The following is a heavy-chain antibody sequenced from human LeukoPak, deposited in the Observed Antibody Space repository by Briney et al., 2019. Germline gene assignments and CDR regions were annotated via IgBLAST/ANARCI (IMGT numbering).Heavy chain of an antibody. CDR2: IYTSGST. D-gene: IGHD2-2*01. V-gene: IGHV4-61*02. J-gene: IGHJ4*02. CDR3: ARGVEYCISTTCYPYFDF. Sequence: PSETLSLTCTVSGGSISSGSYYWSWIRQPAGKGLEWIGRIYTSGSTNYNPSLKSRVTISVDTSKKQFSMRLSSVTAADTAVYYCARGVEYCISTTCYPYFDFWGEGTLVTVPS. CDR1: GGSISSGSYY.